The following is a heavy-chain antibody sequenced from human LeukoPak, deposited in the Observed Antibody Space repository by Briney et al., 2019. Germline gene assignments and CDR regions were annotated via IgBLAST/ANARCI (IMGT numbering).Heavy chain of an antibody. J-gene: IGHJ4*02. Sequence: GGSLRLSCAASGFTVSSNYMSWVRQAPGKGLECVSLIFSGGSTYYADSVKGRFTISRDNSKNTLYLQMNSLRAEDTAVYYCARDLALSSWGQGTLVTVSS. CDR3: ARDLALSS. CDR1: GFTVSSNY. D-gene: IGHD3-16*01. CDR2: IFSGGST. V-gene: IGHV3-53*01.